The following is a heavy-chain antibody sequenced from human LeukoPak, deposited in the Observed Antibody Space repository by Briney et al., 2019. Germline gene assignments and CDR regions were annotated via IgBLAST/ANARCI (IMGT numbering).Heavy chain of an antibody. CDR1: GFTFSNNW. V-gene: IGHV3-74*01. J-gene: IGHJ4*02. CDR3: AMIKEG. CDR2: INSDGRTT. Sequence: PGGSLRLSCAASGFTFSNNWMHWIRQAPGKGVVWVSRINSDGRTTTYADSVKGRFTISRDNAKKTLYLQMNSLRAEDAAVYYCAMIKEGWGQGTLVTVSS. D-gene: IGHD3-22*01.